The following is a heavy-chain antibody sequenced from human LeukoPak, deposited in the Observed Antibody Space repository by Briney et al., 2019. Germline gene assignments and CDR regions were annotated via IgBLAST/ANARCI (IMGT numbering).Heavy chain of an antibody. CDR3: ARCPYDSSGYRMFDP. D-gene: IGHD3-22*01. J-gene: IGHJ5*02. Sequence: GAAVKVSCKASGGTFSSYTISWVRQAPGQGLEWMGRIIPILGIANYAQKFQGRVTITADKSTSTAYMELSSLRSEDTAVYYCARCPYDSSGYRMFDPWGQGTLVTVSS. V-gene: IGHV1-69*02. CDR1: GGTFSSYT. CDR2: IIPILGIA.